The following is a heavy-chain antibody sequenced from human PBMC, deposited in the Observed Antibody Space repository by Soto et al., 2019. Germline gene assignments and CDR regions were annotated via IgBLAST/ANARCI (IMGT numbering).Heavy chain of an antibody. CDR2: IVVGSGNT. D-gene: IGHD1-20*01. Sequence: SVKRYWKASGFAFTGCAVECGRQNRGQRLEWIGWIVVGSGNTNYAQKFQERVTITRDMSTSTAYMELSSLRSEDTAVYYCAAPYNWNYYYGMDVWGQGTTVTVYS. CDR3: AAPYNWNYYYGMDV. CDR1: GFAFTGCA. V-gene: IGHV1-58*01. J-gene: IGHJ6*02.